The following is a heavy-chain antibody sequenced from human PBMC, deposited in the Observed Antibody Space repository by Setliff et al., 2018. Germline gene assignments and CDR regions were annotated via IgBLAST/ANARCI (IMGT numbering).Heavy chain of an antibody. Sequence: ASVKVSCKASGYIFTSYAINWVRQAPGQGLEWMGSISAYNANTNYAQNLQGRVTMTTDTSTSTAYMELRSLRSDDAAVYYCARDPFRNYDTAPVWFDPWGQGTLVTVSS. V-gene: IGHV1-18*01. CDR3: ARDPFRNYDTAPVWFDP. CDR1: GYIFTSYA. J-gene: IGHJ5*02. CDR2: ISAYNANT. D-gene: IGHD3-22*01.